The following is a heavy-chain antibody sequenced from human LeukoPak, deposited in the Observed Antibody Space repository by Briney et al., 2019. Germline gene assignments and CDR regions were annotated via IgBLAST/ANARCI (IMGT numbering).Heavy chain of an antibody. J-gene: IGHJ6*03. CDR2: IYTSGST. CDR3: ARVPHWQHRNFDRHYYYYMDV. Sequence: SETLSLTCTVSGGSISSGSYYWSWIRQPAGKGLEWIGRIYTSGSTNYNPSLKSRVTISVDTSKNQFSLKLSSVTAADTAVYYCARVPHWQHRNFDRHYYYYMDVWGKGTTVTISS. CDR1: GGSISSGSYY. D-gene: IGHD3-9*01. V-gene: IGHV4-61*02.